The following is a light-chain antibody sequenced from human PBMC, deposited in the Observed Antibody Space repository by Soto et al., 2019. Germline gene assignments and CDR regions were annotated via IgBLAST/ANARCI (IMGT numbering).Light chain of an antibody. Sequence: QSVLTQPASVSGSPGQSITICCTGSSSDVGAYNYVSWYQQHPGKAPRLMIYEVTNRPSGVSNRFSGSKSGNTASLTISGLRAEDEADYYCSSYTSGSTLVVFGGGTKLTVL. CDR3: SSYTSGSTLVV. J-gene: IGLJ2*01. V-gene: IGLV2-14*01. CDR2: EVT. CDR1: SSDVGAYNY.